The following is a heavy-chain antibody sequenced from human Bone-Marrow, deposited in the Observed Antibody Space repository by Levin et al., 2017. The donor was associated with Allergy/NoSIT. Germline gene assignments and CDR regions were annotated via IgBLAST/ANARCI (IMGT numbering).Heavy chain of an antibody. J-gene: IGHJ4*02. D-gene: IGHD3-22*01. V-gene: IGHV3-11*01. CDR3: ARSWAYYYDSSGYPDY. CDR1: GFTFSDYY. Sequence: GESLKISCAASGFTFSDYYMSWIRQAPGKGLEWVSYISSSGSTIYYADSVKGRFTISRDNAKNSLYLQMNSLRAEDTAVYYCARSWAYYYDSSGYPDYWGQGTLVTVSS. CDR2: ISSSGSTI.